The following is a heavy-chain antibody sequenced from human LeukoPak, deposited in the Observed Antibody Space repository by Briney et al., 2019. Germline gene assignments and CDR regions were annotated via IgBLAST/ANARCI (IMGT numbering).Heavy chain of an antibody. CDR1: GFTFSSYN. D-gene: IGHD3-10*01. V-gene: IGHV3-21*01. Sequence: PGGSLRLSCAASGFTFSSYNMNWVRQAPGKGLEWVSSISTRGSYIYYADSLKGRFTISRDNAKNSLYLQMNSLRAEDTAVYYCARAEVSLWFGESPGAEYFQHWGQGTLVTVSS. J-gene: IGHJ1*01. CDR2: ISTRGSYI. CDR3: ARAEVSLWFGESPGAEYFQH.